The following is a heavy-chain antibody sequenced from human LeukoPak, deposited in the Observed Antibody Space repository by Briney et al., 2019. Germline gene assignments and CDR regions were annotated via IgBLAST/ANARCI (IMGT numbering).Heavy chain of an antibody. CDR2: INPNSGGT. CDR3: ARGNMGGWLLLGSYYYYYMDV. CDR1: GYTFTGYY. V-gene: IGHV1-2*02. Sequence: ASVKVSCKASGYTFTGYYMHWVRQAPGQGLEWMGWINPNSGGTNYAQKFQGRVTMTRDTSISTAYMELSSLRSEDTAVYYCARGNMGGWLLLGSYYYYYMDVWGKGTTVTISS. J-gene: IGHJ6*03. D-gene: IGHD3-22*01.